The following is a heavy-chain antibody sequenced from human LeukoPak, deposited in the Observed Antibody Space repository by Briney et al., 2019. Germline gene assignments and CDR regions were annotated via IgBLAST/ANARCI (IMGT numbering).Heavy chain of an antibody. D-gene: IGHD3-16*02. CDR2: ISSSSSYI. CDR1: GFTFSSYS. J-gene: IGHJ4*02. V-gene: IGHV3-21*01. Sequence: PGGSLGLSCAASGFTFSSYSMNWVRQAPGKGLEWVSSISSSSSYIYYADSVKGRFTISRDNAKNSLYLQMNSLRAEDTAVYYCARAHIVREKYVWGSYRPEYFDYWGQGTLVTVSS. CDR3: ARAHIVREKYVWGSYRPEYFDY.